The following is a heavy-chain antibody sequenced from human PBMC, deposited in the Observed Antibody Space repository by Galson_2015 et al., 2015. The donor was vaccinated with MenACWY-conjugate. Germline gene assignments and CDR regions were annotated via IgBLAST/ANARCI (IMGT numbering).Heavy chain of an antibody. D-gene: IGHD4-17*01. CDR3: AREYGDYDY. CDR2: IYHSGRT. CDR1: GYSISSGYY. V-gene: IGHV4-38-2*02. Sequence: SEPLSLTCVVSGYSISSGYYWGWIRQPPGKGLEWIGSIYHSGRTYSNPSLKSRLTMSVDTSKNQFSLKLSSVTAADTAVYYCAREYGDYDYWGQGTLVTVSS. J-gene: IGHJ4*02.